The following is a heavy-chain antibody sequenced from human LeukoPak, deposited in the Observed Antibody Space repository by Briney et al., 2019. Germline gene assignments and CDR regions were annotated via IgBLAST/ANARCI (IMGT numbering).Heavy chain of an antibody. CDR2: THHSGTT. J-gene: IGHJ4*02. CDR3: ARPTYGSGSYPGH. D-gene: IGHD3-10*01. Sequence: SETLSLTCTVSGVSIGGYYWSWLRQPPGKGLEWLGYTHHSGTTNYNPSVGSRLTTSVDTSRKQVSLKLSSVTAADTAVYYCARPTYGSGSYPGHWGQGTLVTVSS. V-gene: IGHV4-59*08. CDR1: GVSIGGYY.